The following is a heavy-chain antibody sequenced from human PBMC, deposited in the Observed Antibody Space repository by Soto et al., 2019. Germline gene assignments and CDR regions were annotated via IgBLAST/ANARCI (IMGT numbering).Heavy chain of an antibody. J-gene: IGHJ4*02. CDR3: AKSTNDYGDRH. D-gene: IGHD4-17*01. Sequence: QVQLVQSGAEVKKTGASVKVSCKVSGYTFTSYDINWVRQGTGQGLEWMGWINPNSGNTGYAQKFQGRVTMTRNTSISTAYMELSSLRSEDTAVYYCAKSTNDYGDRHWGQGTLVTVSS. CDR2: INPNSGNT. V-gene: IGHV1-8*01. CDR1: GYTFTSYD.